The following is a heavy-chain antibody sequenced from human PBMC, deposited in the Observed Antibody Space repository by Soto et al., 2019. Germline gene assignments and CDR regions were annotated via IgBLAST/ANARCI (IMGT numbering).Heavy chain of an antibody. CDR3: AKGKHYYGSGSYYSHFDY. CDR1: GFTFSSHA. Sequence: GSLRLSCAASGFTFSSHAMSWVRQAPGKGVERVSAISGSGGSTYYADSVKGRFTISRDNSKNTLYLQMNSLRAEDTAVYYCAKGKHYYGSGSYYSHFDYWGQGTLVTVSS. CDR2: ISGSGGST. J-gene: IGHJ4*02. D-gene: IGHD3-10*01. V-gene: IGHV3-23*01.